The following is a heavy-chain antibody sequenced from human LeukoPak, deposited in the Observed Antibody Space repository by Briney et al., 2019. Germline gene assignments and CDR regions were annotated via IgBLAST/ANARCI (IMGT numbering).Heavy chain of an antibody. CDR2: IYYSGST. V-gene: IGHV4-59*01. CDR1: GGSISSYY. D-gene: IGHD2-2*01. CDR3: ARVRSSPGPYYYYYMDV. J-gene: IGHJ6*03. Sequence: SETLSLTCTVSGGSISSYYWSWIRQPPGKGLEWIGYIYYSGSTNYNPSLKSRVTISVDTSKNQFSLKLSSVTAADTAVYYCARVRSSPGPYYYYYMDVWGKGTTVTISS.